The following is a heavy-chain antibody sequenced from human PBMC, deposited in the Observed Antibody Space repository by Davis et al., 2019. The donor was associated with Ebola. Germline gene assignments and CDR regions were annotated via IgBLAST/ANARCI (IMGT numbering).Heavy chain of an antibody. V-gene: IGHV3-15*01. CDR2: IKSKADGGAT. D-gene: IGHD5-24*01. CDR1: GFTVSHAW. CDR3: AKDWADGYNLGLGGY. Sequence: PGGSLRLSCAVSGFTVSHAWMSWVRQAPGKGLEWVGRIKSKADGGATHYAAPVGGRFTVSRDDSKNTLYLQMNSLRAEDTAVYYCAKDWADGYNLGLGGYWGQGTLVTVSS. J-gene: IGHJ4*02.